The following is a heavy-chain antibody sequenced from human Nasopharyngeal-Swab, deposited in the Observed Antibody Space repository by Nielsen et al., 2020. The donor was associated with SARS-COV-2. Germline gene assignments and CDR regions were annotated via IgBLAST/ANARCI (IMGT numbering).Heavy chain of an antibody. J-gene: IGHJ4*02. CDR3: ARLVAVAGGGGGGADY. Sequence: GSLRLSCKGSGYSFTSYWLGWVRQMPGKGLEWMGIIYPGDSDTRYSPSFQGQVTISADKSISTAYLQWSSLKASDTAMYYCARLVAVAGGGGGGADYWGQGTLVTVSS. V-gene: IGHV5-51*01. CDR1: GYSFTSYW. D-gene: IGHD6-19*01. CDR2: IYPGDSDT.